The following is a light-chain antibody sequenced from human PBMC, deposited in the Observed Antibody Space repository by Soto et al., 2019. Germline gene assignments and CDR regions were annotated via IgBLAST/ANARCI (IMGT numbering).Light chain of an antibody. CDR2: KNN. J-gene: IGLJ2*01. CDR1: ASNVGRTY. Sequence: QLVLTQPPSASGTPGQRVSISCSRRASNVGRTYVFWYQQVPGTAPTLLIYKNNQRPSGVSDRFSGSKSGTSASLAISGLRVDDEADYYCASWDNDLHGPIFGGGPKLTVL. V-gene: IGLV1-47*01. CDR3: ASWDNDLHGPI.